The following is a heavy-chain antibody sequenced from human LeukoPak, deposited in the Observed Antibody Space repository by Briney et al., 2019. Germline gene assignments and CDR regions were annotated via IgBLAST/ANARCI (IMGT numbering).Heavy chain of an antibody. CDR3: ARDTPYGSGGYTFDY. V-gene: IGHV1-18*01. J-gene: IGHJ4*02. CDR1: GYTFTSYG. D-gene: IGHD3-10*01. CDR2: ISAYNGNT. Sequence: ASVKVSCKASGYTFTSYGISRVRQAPGQGLEWMGWISAYNGNTNYAQKLQGRVTMTTDTSTSTAYMELRSLRSDDTAVYYCARDTPYGSGGYTFDYWGQGTLVTVSS.